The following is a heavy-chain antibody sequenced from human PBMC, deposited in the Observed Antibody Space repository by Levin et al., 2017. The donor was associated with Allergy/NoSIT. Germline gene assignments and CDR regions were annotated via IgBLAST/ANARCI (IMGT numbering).Heavy chain of an antibody. Sequence: GGSLRLSCAASGFTFSSYGMHWVRQAPGKGLEWVAVISYDGSNKYYADSVKGRFTISRDNSKNTLYLQMNSLRAEDTAVYYCAKDYFDSGYEHYFDYWGQGTLVTVSS. D-gene: IGHD5-12*01. CDR2: ISYDGSNK. J-gene: IGHJ4*02. CDR1: GFTFSSYG. V-gene: IGHV3-30*18. CDR3: AKDYFDSGYEHYFDY.